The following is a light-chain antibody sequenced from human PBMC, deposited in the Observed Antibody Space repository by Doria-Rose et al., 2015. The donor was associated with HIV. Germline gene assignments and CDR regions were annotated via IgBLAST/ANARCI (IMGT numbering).Light chain of an antibody. CDR2: AAS. V-gene: IGKV1-39*01. Sequence: DIRMTQSPSSLSASVGDRVTITCRASQSISSYLNWYQQKPGKAPKLLVYAASSLQSGVPSRFSGSGSGTDFTLTISSLQPEDFATYYCRQGYSTSVTFGQGT. CDR1: QSISSY. J-gene: IGKJ2*01. CDR3: RQGYSTSVT.